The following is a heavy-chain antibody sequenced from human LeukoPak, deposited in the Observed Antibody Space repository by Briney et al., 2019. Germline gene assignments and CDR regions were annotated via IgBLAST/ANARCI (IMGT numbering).Heavy chain of an antibody. CDR1: GYTFTAQY. V-gene: IGHV1-2*02. D-gene: IGHD2-2*01. J-gene: IGHJ4*02. CDR3: ASYPRSTPTPPFDY. CDR2: INPNNGDT. Sequence: ASVKVSCKASGYTFTAQYMHWVRQAPGQGLEWMGWINPNNGDTKYAQSFLGRVTMTRDTPTTTAYMELSSLRSDDTAVYFCASYPRSTPTPPFDYWGQGTLVTVSS.